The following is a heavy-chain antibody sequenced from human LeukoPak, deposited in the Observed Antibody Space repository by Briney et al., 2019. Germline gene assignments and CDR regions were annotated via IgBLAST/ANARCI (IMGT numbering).Heavy chain of an antibody. CDR2: ISSSSSYI. CDR1: GFTFSSYS. J-gene: IGHJ6*02. D-gene: IGHD5-12*01. Sequence: GGSLRLSCAASGFTFSSYSMNWVRQAPGKGLEWVSSISSSSSYIYYADPVKGRFTISRDNAKNSLYLQMNSLRAEDTAVYYCARDGPPVDIVATAPDYYYYGMDVRGQGTTVTVSS. V-gene: IGHV3-21*01. CDR3: ARDGPPVDIVATAPDYYYYGMDV.